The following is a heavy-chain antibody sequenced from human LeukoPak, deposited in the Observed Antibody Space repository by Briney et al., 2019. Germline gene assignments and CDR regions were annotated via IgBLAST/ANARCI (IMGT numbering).Heavy chain of an antibody. CDR2: INPNSDGT. D-gene: IGHD2-2*02. Sequence: GASVKVSCKASGYTFTGYYMHWVRQAPGQGLEWMGWINPNSDGTNYAQKFQGRVTMTRDTSISTAYMELSRLRSDDTAVYYCAREYGFDCSSTSCYRRRGFDPWGQGTLVTVSS. CDR3: AREYGFDCSSTSCYRRRGFDP. CDR1: GYTFTGYY. V-gene: IGHV1-2*02. J-gene: IGHJ5*02.